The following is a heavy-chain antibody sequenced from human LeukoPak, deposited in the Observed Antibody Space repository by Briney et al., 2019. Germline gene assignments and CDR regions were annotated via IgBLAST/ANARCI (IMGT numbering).Heavy chain of an antibody. J-gene: IGHJ4*02. CDR1: GGTFSSYA. D-gene: IGHD5-12*01. Sequence: SVKVSCKASGGTFSSYAISWVRQAPGQGLEWMGGIIPIFGTANYAQKFQGRVTITADESMSTAYMELSSPRSEDTAVYYCARTDNLHSGYDWIYYFDYWGQGTLVTVSS. V-gene: IGHV1-69*13. CDR2: IIPIFGTA. CDR3: ARTDNLHSGYDWIYYFDY.